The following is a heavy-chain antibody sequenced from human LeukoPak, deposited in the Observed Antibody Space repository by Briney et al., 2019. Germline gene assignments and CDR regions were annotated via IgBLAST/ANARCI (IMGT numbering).Heavy chain of an antibody. CDR1: GGSFSGYY. CDR2: INHSGST. J-gene: IGHJ6*02. CDR3: ARRAPYFDWYRGATPHSMDV. V-gene: IGHV4-34*01. Sequence: PSETLSLTCAVYGGSFSGYYWSWIRQPPGKGLEWIGEINHSGSTNYNPSLKSRVTISVDTSKNQFSLKLSSVTAADTAVYYCARRAPYFDWYRGATPHSMDVWGQGTTVTVSS. D-gene: IGHD3-9*01.